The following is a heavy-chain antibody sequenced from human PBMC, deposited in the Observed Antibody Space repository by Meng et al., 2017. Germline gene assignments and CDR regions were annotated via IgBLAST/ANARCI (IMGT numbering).Heavy chain of an antibody. V-gene: IGHV1-18*01. D-gene: IGHD4-23*01. CDR1: GYTFTSYG. CDR2: ISAYNGNT. J-gene: IGHJ3*02. Sequence: ASVKVSCKASGYTFTSYGICWVRQAPGQGLEWMGWISAYNGNTNYAQKLQGRVTMTTDTSTSTAYMELRSLRSDDTAVYYCARGQSYGGKTAADAFDIWGQGTMVTVSS. CDR3: ARGQSYGGKTAADAFDI.